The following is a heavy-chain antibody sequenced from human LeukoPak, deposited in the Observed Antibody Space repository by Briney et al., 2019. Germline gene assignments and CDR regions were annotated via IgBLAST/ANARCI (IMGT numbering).Heavy chain of an antibody. D-gene: IGHD2-15*01. V-gene: IGHV3-23*01. CDR1: GFTFSSYA. CDR3: AKKRDSAGSNDY. CDR2: ISMSGETT. Sequence: GGSLRLSCAASGFTFSSYAMRWVRRAPGKGLEWVSGISMSGETTYYADSLKGRFTISRDNSKNTLYLQMNSLRAEDTAVYYCAKKRDSAGSNDYWGQGTLVTVSS. J-gene: IGHJ4*02.